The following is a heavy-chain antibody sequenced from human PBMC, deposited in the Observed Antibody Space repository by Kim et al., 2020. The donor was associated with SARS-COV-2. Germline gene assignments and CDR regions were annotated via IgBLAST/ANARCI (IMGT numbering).Heavy chain of an antibody. D-gene: IGHD3-22*01. CDR2: I. CDR3: AKAPDYDSSAYY. V-gene: IGHV3-9*01. J-gene: IGHJ4*02. Sequence: IGYADSMKGRFTISRDNAKNARYLQMNSLRAEGTALYYCAKAPDYDSSAYYWGQGTLVTVSS.